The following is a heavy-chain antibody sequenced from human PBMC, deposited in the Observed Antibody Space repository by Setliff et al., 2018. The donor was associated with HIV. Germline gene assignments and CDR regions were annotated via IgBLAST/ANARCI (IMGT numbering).Heavy chain of an antibody. CDR3: AKTVVGPGYYFDY. CDR2: ISGNGVST. J-gene: IGHJ4*02. D-gene: IGHD6-19*01. V-gene: IGHV3-23*01. Sequence: SCAASGFTFNNGMGWVRQAPGKGLEWVSGISGNGVSTYYADSVRGRFTISRDNSKNTLYLQMNSLRAEDTATYFCAKTVVGPGYYFDYWGQGTLVTVSS. CDR1: GFTFNNG.